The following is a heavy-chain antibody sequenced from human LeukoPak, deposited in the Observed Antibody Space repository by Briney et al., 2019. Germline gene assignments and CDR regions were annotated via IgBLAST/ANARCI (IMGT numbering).Heavy chain of an antibody. CDR2: IYHSGST. Sequence: SETLSLTCTVSGGSISSGGYYWSWIRQPPGKGLEWIGYIYHSGSTYYNPSLKSRVTISVDRSKNQFSLKLSSVTAADTAVYYCARESVIVVVPAAAQIIDYWGQGTLVTVSS. CDR1: GGSISSGGYY. J-gene: IGHJ4*02. CDR3: ARESVIVVVPAAAQIIDY. V-gene: IGHV4-30-2*01. D-gene: IGHD2-2*01.